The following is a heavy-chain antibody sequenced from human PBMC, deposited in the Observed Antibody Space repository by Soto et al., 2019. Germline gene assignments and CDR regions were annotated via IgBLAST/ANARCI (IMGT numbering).Heavy chain of an antibody. D-gene: IGHD2-2*02. CDR2: INQDGSGR. CDR1: GVVFSNYW. Sequence: GSLRLSCAASGVVFSNYWMSWVRRAPGKGLEWLANINQDGSGRYHADSVRGRFTISRDNAENSLYLQMSGLRVEDTVVYYCAAIDHGSESWGQGTLVTVSS. J-gene: IGHJ5*02. CDR3: AAIDHGSES. V-gene: IGHV3-7*01.